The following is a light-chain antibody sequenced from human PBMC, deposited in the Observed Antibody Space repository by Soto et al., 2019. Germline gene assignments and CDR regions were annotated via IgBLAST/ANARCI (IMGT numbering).Light chain of an antibody. CDR3: QVRTNWSIA. Sequence: EIVLTQSPATLSLSPGERATLSCRASQSVSSYLAWYQQKPGQAPRLLIYDASNRATGIPARFSGSGSGTDFTLTISRLEPEDFAVYYCQVRTNWSIAFGRGTRLEIK. CDR2: DAS. V-gene: IGKV3-11*01. CDR1: QSVSSY. J-gene: IGKJ5*01.